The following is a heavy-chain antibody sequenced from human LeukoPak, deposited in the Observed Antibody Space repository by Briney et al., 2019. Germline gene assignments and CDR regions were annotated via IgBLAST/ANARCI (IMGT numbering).Heavy chain of an antibody. J-gene: IGHJ4*02. Sequence: GGSLLLSCAASGFTFSSYAMSWVRAAPGKGLEWVSAISGGGGSTYYAGSVKGRFTISRDNSKNTLYLQMNSLGAEDTAVYYCAKGVVVPAAMVYFDYWGQGTLVTVSS. CDR3: AKGVVVPAAMVYFDY. CDR1: GFTFSSYA. V-gene: IGHV3-23*01. CDR2: ISGGGGST. D-gene: IGHD2-2*01.